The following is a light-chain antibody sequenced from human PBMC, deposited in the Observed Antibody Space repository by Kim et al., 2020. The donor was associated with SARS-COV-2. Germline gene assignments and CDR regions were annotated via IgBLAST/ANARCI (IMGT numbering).Light chain of an antibody. CDR1: SSNIGNNY. CDR3: GTWDSSLSAGV. Sequence: SVLTLPPSVSAAPGQKVTISCSGSSSNIGNNYVSWYQQLPGTAPKRLIYDNNKRPSGIPDRFSGSKSGTSATLGITGLQTGDEADYYCGTWDSSLSAGVFGGGTQLTVL. V-gene: IGLV1-51*01. J-gene: IGLJ2*01. CDR2: DNN.